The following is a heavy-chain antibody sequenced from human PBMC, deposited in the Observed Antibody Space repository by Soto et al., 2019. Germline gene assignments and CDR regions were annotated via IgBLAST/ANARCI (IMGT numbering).Heavy chain of an antibody. Sequence: EVQLVQSGAEVKKPGESLKISCKGSGYSFTSYWIGWVRQMPGKGLEWMGIIYPGDSDTRYSPSFQGQVTISADMSISTAYLQWGSLKASDTAMYYCARHPPTPNRVGATTFDYWGKGTLVTVSS. CDR3: ARHPPTPNRVGATTFDY. J-gene: IGHJ4*02. V-gene: IGHV5-51*01. D-gene: IGHD1-26*01. CDR2: IYPGDSDT. CDR1: GYSFTSYW.